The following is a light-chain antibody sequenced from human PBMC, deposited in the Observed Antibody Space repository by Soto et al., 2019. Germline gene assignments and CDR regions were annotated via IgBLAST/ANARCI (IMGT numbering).Light chain of an antibody. CDR1: QSISSW. CDR3: QQYNSYSWT. CDR2: DAS. Sequence: DIQMTQSPSTLSASVGDRVTITCRASQSISSWLDWYQQKPGKAPKLLIDDASSLESGVPSRFSGSGSGTEFTLTISSLQPDDFATYYCQQYNSYSWTFGQGTKVDIK. J-gene: IGKJ1*01. V-gene: IGKV1-5*01.